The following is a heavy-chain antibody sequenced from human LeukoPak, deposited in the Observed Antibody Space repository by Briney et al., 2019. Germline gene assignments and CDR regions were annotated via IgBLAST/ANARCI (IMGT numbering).Heavy chain of an antibody. J-gene: IGHJ4*02. CDR1: GFTFNSYG. D-gene: IGHD1-26*01. V-gene: IGHV3-30*02. CDR3: ANDWTRWELPAD. Sequence: GGSLRLSCAATGFTFNSYGMQWVRQAPGKGLEWVTFIRYDGSTKFYADSVRGRFTISRDNSKNTLYLQMNSLRAEDTAFYYCANDWTRWELPADWGQGTLVTVSS. CDR2: IRYDGSTK.